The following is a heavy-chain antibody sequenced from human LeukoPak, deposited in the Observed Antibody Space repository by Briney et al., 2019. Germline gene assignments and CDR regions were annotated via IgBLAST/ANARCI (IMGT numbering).Heavy chain of an antibody. J-gene: IGHJ4*02. V-gene: IGHV3-30-3*01. Sequence: GRSLRLPCAASGFTFSSYAMHWVRQAPGKGLEWVAVISYDGSNKYYADSVKGRFTISRDNSKNTLYLQMNSLRAEDTAVYYCASYYYDSSGYHCIWGQGTLVTVSS. CDR3: ASYYYDSSGYHCI. CDR1: GFTFSSYA. CDR2: ISYDGSNK. D-gene: IGHD3-22*01.